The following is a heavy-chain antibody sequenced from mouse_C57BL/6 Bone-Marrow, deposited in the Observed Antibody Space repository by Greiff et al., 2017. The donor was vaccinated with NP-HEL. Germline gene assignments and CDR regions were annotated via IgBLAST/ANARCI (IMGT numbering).Heavy chain of an antibody. V-gene: IGHV1-81*01. CDR2: IYPRSGNT. Sequence: VKVVESGAELARPGASVKLSCKASGYTFTSYGISWVKQRTGQGLEWIGEIYPRSGNTYYNEKFKGKATLTADKSSSTAYMELRSLTSEDSAVYFCARYWPHDGSDYWGQGTTLTVSS. J-gene: IGHJ2*01. CDR3: ARYWPHDGSDY. CDR1: GYTFTSYG. D-gene: IGHD2-3*01.